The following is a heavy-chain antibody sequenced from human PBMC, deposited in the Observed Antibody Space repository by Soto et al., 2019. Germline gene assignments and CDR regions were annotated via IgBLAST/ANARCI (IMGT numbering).Heavy chain of an antibody. CDR2: IDHSGGT. V-gene: IGHV4-34*01. CDR3: ARGLVWLDP. CDR1: GGSFSDYY. D-gene: IGHD3-16*02. J-gene: IGHJ5*02. Sequence: QVQLQQWGAGLLKPSETLSLTCASYGGSFSDYYWSWIRQPPGKGLEWIGEIDHSGGTNYNPSLKSRVSVSVDTSKNQFSLKLSSVTAADTAVYYCARGLVWLDPWGQGTLVTVSS.